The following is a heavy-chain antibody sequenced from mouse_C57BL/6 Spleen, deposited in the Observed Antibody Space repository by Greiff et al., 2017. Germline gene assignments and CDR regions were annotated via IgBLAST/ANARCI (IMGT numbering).Heavy chain of an antibody. Sequence: VQLQQSGAELARPGASVKLSCKASGYTFTSYGISWVKQRTGQGLEWIGEIYPRSGNTYYNEKFKGKATLTADKSSRTAYMELRSLTSEDSAVYFCARCYYGSPYAMDYWGQGTSVTVSS. CDR3: ARCYYGSPYAMDY. J-gene: IGHJ4*01. V-gene: IGHV1-81*01. D-gene: IGHD1-1*01. CDR2: IYPRSGNT. CDR1: GYTFTSYG.